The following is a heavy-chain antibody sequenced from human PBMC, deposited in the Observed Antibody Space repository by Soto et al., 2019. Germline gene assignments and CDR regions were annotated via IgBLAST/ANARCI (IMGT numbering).Heavy chain of an antibody. CDR3: ARNEHYYYYGMDV. J-gene: IGHJ6*02. V-gene: IGHV6-1*01. CDR2: TYYRSKWYN. Sequence: SQTLSLTCAISGDSVSSNSAAWNWIRQSPSSGLEWLGRTYYRSKWYNDYAVSVKSRITINPDTSKNQFSLQLNSVTPEDTAVYYCARNEHYYYYGMDVWGQGTTVTVSS. CDR1: GDSVSSNSAA.